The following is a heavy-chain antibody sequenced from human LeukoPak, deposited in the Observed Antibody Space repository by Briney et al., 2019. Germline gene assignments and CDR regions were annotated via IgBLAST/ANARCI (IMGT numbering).Heavy chain of an antibody. D-gene: IGHD2-2*01. CDR2: INHSEYI. V-gene: IGHV4-34*01. Sequence: SETLSLTCAVYGGSFSGYYWSWIRQPPGKGLEWIGEINHSEYINYNPSLKSRVTISVDTSKNQFSLKLSSVTVADTAVYYCARSNGYCSSTSCPHWFDPWGQGTLVTVSS. CDR1: GGSFSGYY. J-gene: IGHJ5*02. CDR3: ARSNGYCSSTSCPHWFDP.